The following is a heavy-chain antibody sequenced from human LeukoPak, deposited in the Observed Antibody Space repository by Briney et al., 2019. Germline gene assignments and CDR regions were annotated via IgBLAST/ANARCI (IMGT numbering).Heavy chain of an antibody. CDR2: IYPGDSDT. D-gene: IGHD2-21*02. CDR1: GYSFTSYW. Sequence: GESLKISCKGSGYSFTSYWIGWVRQMPGKGLEWMGIIYPGDSDTRYCPSFQGQVTISADKSISTAYLQWSSLKASDTAMYYCARQSRLAYCGGDCYSNWFDPWGQGTLVTVSS. V-gene: IGHV5-51*01. CDR3: ARQSRLAYCGGDCYSNWFDP. J-gene: IGHJ5*02.